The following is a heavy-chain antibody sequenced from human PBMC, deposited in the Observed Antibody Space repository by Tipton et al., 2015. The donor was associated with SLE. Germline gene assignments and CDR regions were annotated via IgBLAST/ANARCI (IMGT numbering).Heavy chain of an antibody. D-gene: IGHD6-19*01. V-gene: IGHV4-61*02. Sequence: TLSLTCTVSGGSISSGSYYWSWIRQPAGKGLEWIGRIYTSGSTNYNPSLQSRVTISVDTSKNQFSLKLSSVTAADTAVYYCARHLTGAVAGMGFSDYWGQGTLVTVSS. CDR1: GGSISSGSYY. CDR3: ARHLTGAVAGMGFSDY. J-gene: IGHJ4*02. CDR2: IYTSGST.